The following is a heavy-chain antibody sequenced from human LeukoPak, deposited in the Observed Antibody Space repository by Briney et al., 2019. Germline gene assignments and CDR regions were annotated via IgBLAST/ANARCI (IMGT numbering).Heavy chain of an antibody. V-gene: IGHV4-38-2*02. CDR2: IYHSGST. J-gene: IGHJ5*02. CDR1: GYSISSGYY. Sequence: PSETLSLTCTVSGYSISSGYYWGWIRQPPGKGLEWIGSIYHSGSTNYNPSLKSRVTISVDTSKNQFSLKLSSVTAADTAVYYCARAWFRNWFDPWGQGTLVTVSS. D-gene: IGHD3-9*01. CDR3: ARAWFRNWFDP.